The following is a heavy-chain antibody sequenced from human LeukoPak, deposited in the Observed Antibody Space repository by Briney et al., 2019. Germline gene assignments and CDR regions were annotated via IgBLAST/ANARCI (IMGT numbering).Heavy chain of an antibody. J-gene: IGHJ4*02. CDR2: INPNSGGT. CDR3: ARDSTSPAIAAAGMGFFDY. CDR1: GYTFTGYY. Sequence: ASVKVSCKASGYTFTGYYMHWVRQAPGQGLEWMGWINPNSGGTNCAQKFQGRVTMTRDTSISTAYMELSRLRSDDTAVYYCARDSTSPAIAAAGMGFFDYWGQGTLVTVSS. D-gene: IGHD6-13*01. V-gene: IGHV1-2*02.